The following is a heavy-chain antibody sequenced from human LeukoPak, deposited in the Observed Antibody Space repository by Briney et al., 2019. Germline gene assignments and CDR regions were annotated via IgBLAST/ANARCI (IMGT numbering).Heavy chain of an antibody. D-gene: IGHD1-1*01. V-gene: IGHV3-7*01. CDR1: GFTFSSYW. CDR2: IKQDGSEK. J-gene: IGHJ3*02. Sequence: GGSLRLSCAASGFTFSSYWMSWVRQAPGKGLEWVANIKQDGSEKYYVDSVKGRFTIFRDNAKNSLYLQMNSLRAEDTAVYYCARVGRWQLELWDAFDIWGQGTMVTVSS. CDR3: ARVGRWQLELWDAFDI.